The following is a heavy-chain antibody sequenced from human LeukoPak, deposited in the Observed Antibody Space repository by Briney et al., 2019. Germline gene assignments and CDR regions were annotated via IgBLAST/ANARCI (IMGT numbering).Heavy chain of an antibody. Sequence: PGGSLRLSCSASGFTFSTYPMHWVRQAPRKGREGVAVIADDGKDKHYVESVKGRFTISRDNSKNTLYLQMNSLRVEDTPVNYCARDRHIAAARYYFDYWGKGTLVTVSS. V-gene: IGHV3-30*04. CDR2: IADDGKDK. D-gene: IGHD6-25*01. CDR1: GFTFSTYP. CDR3: ARDRHIAAARYYFDY. J-gene: IGHJ4*02.